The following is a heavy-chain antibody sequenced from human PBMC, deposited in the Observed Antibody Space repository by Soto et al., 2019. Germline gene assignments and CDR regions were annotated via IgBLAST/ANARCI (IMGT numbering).Heavy chain of an antibody. V-gene: IGHV1-18*04. CDR1: GYTFTSYG. CDR2: ISAYTGNT. D-gene: IGHD2-15*01. CDR3: ARDLCGGGSWYQTPYCGMDV. J-gene: IGHJ6*02. Sequence: GASVKVSCKASGYTFTSYGISWVRQAPGQGLEWMGWISAYTGNTNSAQKLQGRVTMTTDTSTSPAYMELRSLRSDDTAVYYCARDLCGGGSWYQTPYCGMDVWGQGITVTVSS.